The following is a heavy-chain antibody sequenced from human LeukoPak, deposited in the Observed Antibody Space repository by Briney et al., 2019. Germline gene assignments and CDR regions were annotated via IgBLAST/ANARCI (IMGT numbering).Heavy chain of an antibody. D-gene: IGHD6-13*01. CDR3: AQVAGDRMDY. Sequence: GASVKVSFTSSVFTFDTYGFCWVRQAPGHGLQWMGWISANTGKTDYAQKFQGRVTMTTDTPTRTAYMELRTLSPDDTAVYYCAQVAGDRMDYWGQGTLLTVSS. V-gene: IGHV1-18*01. CDR2: ISANTGKT. J-gene: IGHJ4*02. CDR1: VFTFDTYG.